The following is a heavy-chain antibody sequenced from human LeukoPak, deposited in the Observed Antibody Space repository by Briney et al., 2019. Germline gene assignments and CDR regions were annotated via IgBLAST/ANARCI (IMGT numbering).Heavy chain of an antibody. CDR1: GGSFSGYY. D-gene: IGHD3-9*01. J-gene: IGHJ4*02. Sequence: PETLSLTCAVYGGSFSGYYWSWIRQPPGKGLEWIGEINHSGSTNYNPSLKSRVTISVDTSKNQFSLKLSSVTAADTAVYYCARGQSRPLRYFDWLLWTYFDYWGQGTLVTVSS. V-gene: IGHV4-34*01. CDR3: ARGQSRPLRYFDWLLWTYFDY. CDR2: INHSGST.